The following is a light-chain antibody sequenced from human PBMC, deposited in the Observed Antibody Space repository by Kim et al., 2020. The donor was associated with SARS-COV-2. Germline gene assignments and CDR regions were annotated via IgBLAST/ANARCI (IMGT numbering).Light chain of an antibody. Sequence: ASVQLTCTLSSGHSSYAIAWHQQHPEKGPRYLMKVNSDGSHSKGDGIPDRFSGSSSGAERYLPISSLQSEDEADYYCQTWDTGSWVFGGGTQLTVL. CDR2: VNSDGSH. CDR1: SGHSSYA. J-gene: IGLJ3*02. CDR3: QTWDTGSWV. V-gene: IGLV4-69*01.